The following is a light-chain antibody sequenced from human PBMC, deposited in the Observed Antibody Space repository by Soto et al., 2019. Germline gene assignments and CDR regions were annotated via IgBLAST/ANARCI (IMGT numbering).Light chain of an antibody. V-gene: IGLV1-44*01. CDR3: AAWDDSLNGVV. CDR1: SSNIGGNG. CDR2: SNH. J-gene: IGLJ2*01. Sequence: QPVLTQSPSASGTPGQRVTIDCSGRSSNIGGNGVNWYQQLPGTAPKLLIYSNHLRPSGVPDRFSGSKSGTSASLAISGLQSGDEGDYYCAAWDDSLNGVVFGGGTKLTVL.